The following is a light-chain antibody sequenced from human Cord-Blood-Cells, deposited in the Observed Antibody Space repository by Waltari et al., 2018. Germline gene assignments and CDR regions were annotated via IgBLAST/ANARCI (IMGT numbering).Light chain of an antibody. CDR3: QQYNNWPLT. J-gene: IGKJ4*01. CDR1: QRFSSN. CDR2: GAS. Sequence: EIVMTQSPATLSLSQGERATLACRTSQRFSSNLAWYQQQPGQAPRLLIYGASTRATGIPARFSGSVSGTEFTLTISSLQSEDFAVYYCQQYNNWPLTFCGGTKVEIK. V-gene: IGKV3-15*01.